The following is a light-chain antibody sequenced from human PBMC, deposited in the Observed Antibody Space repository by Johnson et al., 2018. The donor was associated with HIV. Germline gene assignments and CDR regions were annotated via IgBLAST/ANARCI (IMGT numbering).Light chain of an antibody. CDR3: GTWNPRLSVGHV. V-gene: IGLV1-51*01. J-gene: IGLJ1*01. CDR1: SCDIGNNY. Sequence: QSVLTQPPSVSAAPGQKVTISWSGSSCDIGNNYVSWHQQFPGTAPKFLINENNKRPSGIPDRLSGSKSGTSATLGITGLQTGDEADYYCGTWNPRLSVGHVFGTGTKVTVL. CDR2: ENN.